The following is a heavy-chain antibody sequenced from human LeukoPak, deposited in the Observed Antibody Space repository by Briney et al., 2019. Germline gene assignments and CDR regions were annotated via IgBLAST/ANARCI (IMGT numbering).Heavy chain of an antibody. CDR3: AKGGYLSYYFDL. D-gene: IGHD5-18*01. J-gene: IGHJ4*02. CDR1: GISIRSDHW. Sequence: SETLSLTCVVSGISIRSDHWWTWVRQSPGKGLEWIGEIYRSGSTNYNPSLKSRVTMSVDRSNNQFSPKLTSMTAADTAVYYCAKGGYLSYYFDLWGRGVPVLVSS. CDR2: IYRSGST. V-gene: IGHV4-4*02.